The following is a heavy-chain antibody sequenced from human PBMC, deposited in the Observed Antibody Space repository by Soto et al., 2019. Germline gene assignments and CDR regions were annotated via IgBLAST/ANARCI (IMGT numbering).Heavy chain of an antibody. CDR1: GFTFSNAW. D-gene: IGHD4-17*01. CDR3: TTASISTTVTPDLRNDY. Sequence: EVQLVESGGGLVKPGGSLRLSCAASGFTFSNAWMSWVRQAPGKGLEWVGRIKSKTDGGTTDYAAPVKGRFTISRDDSKNTLYLQMNSLKTEDTAVYYCTTASISTTVTPDLRNDYWGQGTLVTVSS. CDR2: IKSKTDGGTT. V-gene: IGHV3-15*01. J-gene: IGHJ4*02.